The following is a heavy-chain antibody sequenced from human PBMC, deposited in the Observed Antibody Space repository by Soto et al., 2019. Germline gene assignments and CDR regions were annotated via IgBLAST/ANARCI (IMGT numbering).Heavy chain of an antibody. CDR2: ISGSGGST. CDR1: GFTFSSSA. CDR3: AVDGTSATGRGLDN. J-gene: IGHJ4*02. D-gene: IGHD2-15*01. V-gene: IGHV3-23*01. Sequence: EVQVLESGGGLVQPGGSLRLSCAASGFTFSSSAMSWVRQAPRKGLEWVSNISGSGGSTYYADSVKGRFTISRDNSRNTVYLQMNPLRAEDTAVYDCAVDGTSATGRGLDNWGQGTLVTVSS.